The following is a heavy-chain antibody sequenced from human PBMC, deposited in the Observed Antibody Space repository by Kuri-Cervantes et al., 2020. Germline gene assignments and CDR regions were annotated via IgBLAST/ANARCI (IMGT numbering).Heavy chain of an antibody. V-gene: IGHV1-2*02. CDR1: GYTFTGYY. J-gene: IGHJ3*02. CDR2: INPNSGGT. Sequence: ASVKVSCKASGYTFTGYYMHWVRQAPGQGLEWMGWINPNSGGTNYAQKFQGRVTMTRDTSISTAYMELSRLRSDDTAVYYRARGHLVGAPIVVDAFDIWGQGTMVTVSS. CDR3: ARGHLVGAPIVVDAFDI. D-gene: IGHD1-26*01.